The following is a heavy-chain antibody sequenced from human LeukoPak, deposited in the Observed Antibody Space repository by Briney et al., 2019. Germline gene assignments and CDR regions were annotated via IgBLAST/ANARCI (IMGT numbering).Heavy chain of an antibody. D-gene: IGHD3-22*01. V-gene: IGHV1-8*01. J-gene: IGHJ4*02. CDR1: GYTFTSYD. CDR2: MNPNSGNT. Sequence: ASVKVSCKASGYTFTSYDINWVRQATGQGLEWMGWMNPNSGNTGYAQKFQGRVTMTRNTSISTAYMELSSLRSEDTAVYYCARAPAPYDSSGYYLVDYWGQGTLVTVSS. CDR3: ARAPAPYDSSGYYLVDY.